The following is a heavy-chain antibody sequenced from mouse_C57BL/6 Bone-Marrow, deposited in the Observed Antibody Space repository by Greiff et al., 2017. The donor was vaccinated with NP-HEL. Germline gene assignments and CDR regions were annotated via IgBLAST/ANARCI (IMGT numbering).Heavy chain of an antibody. J-gene: IGHJ3*01. V-gene: IGHV1-59*01. CDR1: GYTFTSYW. CDR3: ASPYTTVVDPFAY. Sequence: QVHVKQPGAELVRPGTSVKLSCKASGYTFTSYWMHWVKQRPGQGLEWIGVIDPSDSYTNYNQKFKGKATLTVDTSSSTAYMQLSSLTSEDSAVYYCASPYTTVVDPFAYWGQGTLVTVSA. CDR2: IDPSDSYT. D-gene: IGHD1-1*01.